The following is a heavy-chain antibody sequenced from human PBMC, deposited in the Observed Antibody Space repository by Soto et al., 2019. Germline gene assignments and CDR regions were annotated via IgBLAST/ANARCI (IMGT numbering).Heavy chain of an antibody. V-gene: IGHV1-18*01. CDR2: ISAYNGNT. D-gene: IGHD3-16*02. J-gene: IGHJ4*02. CDR3: AIDGRDYIWGSYRYFEY. CDR1: GYTFTSYG. Sequence: ASVKVSCKASGYTFTSYGISWVRQAPGQGLEWMGWISAYNGNTNYAQKLQGRVTMTTDTSTSTAYMELRSLRSDDTSVYYCAIDGRDYIWGSYRYFEYRGQGTLGTVSS.